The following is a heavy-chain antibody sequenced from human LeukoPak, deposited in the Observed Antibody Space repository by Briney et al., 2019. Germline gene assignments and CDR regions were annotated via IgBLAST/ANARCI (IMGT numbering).Heavy chain of an antibody. CDR2: ISSNGGST. D-gene: IGHD3-22*01. CDR1: GFTFSSYA. Sequence: GGSLRLSCAASGFTFSSYAMHWVRQAPGKGLEYVSAISSNGGSTYYANSVKGRFTISRDNSKNTLNLQMGSLRAEDMAVYYCARDRDSSGFLDYWGQGTLVTVSS. J-gene: IGHJ4*02. CDR3: ARDRDSSGFLDY. V-gene: IGHV3-64*01.